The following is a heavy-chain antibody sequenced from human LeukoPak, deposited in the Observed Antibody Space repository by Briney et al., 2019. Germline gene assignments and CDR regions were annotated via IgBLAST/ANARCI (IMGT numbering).Heavy chain of an antibody. V-gene: IGHV4-59*01. Sequence: SETLSLTCIVSGGSISSYYWSWIRQPPGKGLEWIGYIYYSGSTNYNPSLKSRVTISVDTSKSQFSLKLSSVTAADTAVYYCARVDLSMSFDYWGQGTLVTVSS. CDR1: GGSISSYY. CDR3: ARVDLSMSFDY. J-gene: IGHJ4*02. D-gene: IGHD2-8*01. CDR2: IYYSGST.